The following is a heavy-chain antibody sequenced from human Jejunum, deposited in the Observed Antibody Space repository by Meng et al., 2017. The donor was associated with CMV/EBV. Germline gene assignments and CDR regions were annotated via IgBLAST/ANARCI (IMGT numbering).Heavy chain of an antibody. CDR2: IRGNDIGGTI. D-gene: IGHD1-26*01. CDR1: GFTFRRAW. CDR3: TKGGPLGSYFDY. V-gene: IGHV3-15*01. Sequence: ASGFTFRRAWMSWVRQAPGKGLEWVCRIRGNDIGGTIDYAAPVEGRFTISRDDSKDTLYLQMDSLKTEDTAVYYCTKGGPLGSYFDYWGQGALVTVSS. J-gene: IGHJ4*02.